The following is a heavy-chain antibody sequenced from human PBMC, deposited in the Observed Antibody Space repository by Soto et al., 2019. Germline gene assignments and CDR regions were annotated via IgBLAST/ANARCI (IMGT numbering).Heavy chain of an antibody. CDR2: ISYDGSNK. D-gene: IGHD2-15*01. V-gene: IGHV3-30-3*01. Sequence: GGSLRLSCAASGFTFSSYAMHWVRQAPGKGLEWVAVISYDGSNKYYADSVKGRFTISRDNSKNTLYLQMNSLRAEDTAVYYCASGHSKYSLLKFDYWGQGTLVTVSS. CDR3: ASGHSKYSLLKFDY. CDR1: GFTFSSYA. J-gene: IGHJ4*02.